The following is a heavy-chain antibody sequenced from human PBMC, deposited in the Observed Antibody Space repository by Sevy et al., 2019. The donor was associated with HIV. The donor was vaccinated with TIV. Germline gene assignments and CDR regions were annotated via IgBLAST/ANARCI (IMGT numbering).Heavy chain of an antibody. CDR2: INSDSGVT. Sequence: ASVKVSCKASGYIFTDYYIHWVRQAAGQGLEWMAWINSDSGVTNYAQRFQGEVTVTRDTSLSTAYLELSRLKSNDTAIYYCARLTTQPTSDLYGMDVWGQGTRVTVSS. V-gene: IGHV1-2*02. CDR1: GYIFTDYY. CDR3: ARLTTQPTSDLYGMDV. D-gene: IGHD1-1*01. J-gene: IGHJ6*02.